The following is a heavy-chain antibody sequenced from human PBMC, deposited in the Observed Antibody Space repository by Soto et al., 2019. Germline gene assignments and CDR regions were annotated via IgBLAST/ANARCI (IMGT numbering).Heavy chain of an antibody. J-gene: IGHJ4*02. CDR3: VRHPVVIGYSYGFDY. CDR1: GGSISNSTYY. CDR2: FYHGGSP. V-gene: IGHV4-39*01. Sequence: QLQLQESGPGLVKPSETLSLTCTVSGGSISNSTYYWGWIRQAPGKGLQWLGSFYHGGSPYYNPSLMSRVTMSVDPPKNQFSLKLISVTATDTALYYCVRHPVVIGYSYGFDYWGQGTLVTVSS. D-gene: IGHD5-18*01.